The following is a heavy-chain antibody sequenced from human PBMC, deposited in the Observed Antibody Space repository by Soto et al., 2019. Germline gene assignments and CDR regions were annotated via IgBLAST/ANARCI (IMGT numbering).Heavy chain of an antibody. V-gene: IGHV1-69*01. CDR2: IIPIFGTA. Sequence: QVQLVQSGAEVKKPGSSVKVSCKASGGTFSSYAISWVRQAPGQGLEWMGGIIPIFGTANYAQKFQGRVTITADESTSTAYMELSSLRSEDTAVYYCAREGRVGYGRDYYAGMDVWGQGTTVTVSS. D-gene: IGHD4-17*01. J-gene: IGHJ6*02. CDR3: AREGRVGYGRDYYAGMDV. CDR1: GGTFSSYA.